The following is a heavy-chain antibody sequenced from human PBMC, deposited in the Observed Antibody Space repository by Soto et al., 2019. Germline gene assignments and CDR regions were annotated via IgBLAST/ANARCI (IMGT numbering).Heavy chain of an antibody. CDR3: ARDWDIVILSVPIPNYNYGMDV. CDR1: GFTFSAYA. CDR2: ISSRSDTL. Sequence: PGGSLRLSCKGSGFTFSAYAMNWVRQAPGKGLEWVSYISSRSDTLYYADSVKGRFTISRDNAKNSVYLQVNNLRDEDTAVYYCARDWDIVILSVPIPNYNYGMDVWGQGTTVTVSS. J-gene: IGHJ6*02. V-gene: IGHV3-48*02. D-gene: IGHD2-15*01.